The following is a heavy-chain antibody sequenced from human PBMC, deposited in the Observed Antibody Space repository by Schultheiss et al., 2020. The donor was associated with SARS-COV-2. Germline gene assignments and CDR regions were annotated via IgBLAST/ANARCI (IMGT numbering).Heavy chain of an antibody. D-gene: IGHD2-8*02. CDR2: ISGPGGTT. CDR1: GFTFSSYA. J-gene: IGHJ5*02. CDR3: ARGGGVALGGWFDA. V-gene: IGHV3-23*01. Sequence: GGSLRLSCAASGFTFSSYAMSWVRQAPGKGLEWLSVISGPGGTTYSADSAKGRFTISRDNFKSTFYLQMDSLRAEDTAIYYCARGGGVALGGWFDAWGQGALFTVSS.